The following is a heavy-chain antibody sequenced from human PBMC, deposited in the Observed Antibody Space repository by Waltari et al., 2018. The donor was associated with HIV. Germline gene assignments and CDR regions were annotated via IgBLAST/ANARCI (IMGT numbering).Heavy chain of an antibody. Sequence: EVQLVESGGGLVKPGGSLKLSCAASRFTFGSAWMSWVRQAPGKGLEWVGRIKSKSHGGTTDYAAPVKGRFTISRDDSKDTLYLQMNSLKTEDTAVYYCTTSMGGSYYGRDYWGQGTLVTVSS. D-gene: IGHD1-26*01. CDR3: TTSMGGSYYGRDY. V-gene: IGHV3-15*01. J-gene: IGHJ4*02. CDR1: RFTFGSAW. CDR2: IKSKSHGGTT.